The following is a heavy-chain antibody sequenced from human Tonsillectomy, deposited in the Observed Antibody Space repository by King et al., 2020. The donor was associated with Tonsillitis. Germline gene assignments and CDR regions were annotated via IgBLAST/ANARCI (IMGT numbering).Heavy chain of an antibody. CDR3: AKAYWWEQGYFDH. J-gene: IGHJ4*02. D-gene: IGHD4-23*01. CDR2: ISGSGGST. CDR1: GFSFRSYA. V-gene: IGHV3-23*04. Sequence: VQLVESGGGLVQPGGSLRLSCAASGFSFRSYAMSWVRQAPGKGLEWVSGISGSGGSTNYADSVKGRFTISRDNSKSTLYLQMNSLRAEDTALYYCAKAYWWEQGYFDHWGQGTLVTVSS.